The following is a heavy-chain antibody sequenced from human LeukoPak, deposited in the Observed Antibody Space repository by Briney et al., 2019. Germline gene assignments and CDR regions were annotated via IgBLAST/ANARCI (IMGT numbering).Heavy chain of an antibody. V-gene: IGHV3-21*01. CDR1: GFTFSSYS. D-gene: IGHD1-26*01. CDR2: ISSSSSHI. CDR3: ARDMESGSYFGGSIFDY. Sequence: PGGSLRLSCAASGFTFSSYSMNWVRQAPGKGLEWVSSISSSSSHIYYADSVKGRFTISRDNAKNSLYLQMNSLRAEDTAVYYCARDMESGSYFGGSIFDYWGQGTLVTVSS. J-gene: IGHJ4*02.